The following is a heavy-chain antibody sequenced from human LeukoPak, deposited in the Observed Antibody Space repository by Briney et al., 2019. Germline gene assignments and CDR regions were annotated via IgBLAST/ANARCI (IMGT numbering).Heavy chain of an antibody. CDR2: ISSDGSSA. J-gene: IGHJ4*02. Sequence: PGGSLRLSCAVSGFTLSSNWMSWVRQAPGKGLVWVSRISSDGSSATYADSVKGRFTISRDNAKNTLYLQMNSLRAEDTAVYYCATFVGIAAGWGQGTLVTVSS. CDR3: ATFVGIAAG. D-gene: IGHD6-13*01. CDR1: GFTLSSNW. V-gene: IGHV3-74*01.